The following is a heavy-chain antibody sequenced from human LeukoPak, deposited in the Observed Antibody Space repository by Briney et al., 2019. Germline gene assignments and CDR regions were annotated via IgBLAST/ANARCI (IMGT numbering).Heavy chain of an antibody. J-gene: IGHJ6*03. CDR3: ARAGQGGYYYYYYMDV. V-gene: IGHV4-59*01. CDR2: IYYSGST. CDR1: GGSISSYY. Sequence: SETLSLTCTVSGGSISSYYWSWIRQPPGEGLEWIGYIYYSGSTNYNPSLKSRVTISVDTSKNQFSLKLSSVTAADTAVYYCARAGQGGYYYYYYMDVWGKGTTVTVSS. D-gene: IGHD3-16*01.